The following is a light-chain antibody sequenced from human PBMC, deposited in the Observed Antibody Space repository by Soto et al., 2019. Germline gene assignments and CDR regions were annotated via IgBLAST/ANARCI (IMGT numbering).Light chain of an antibody. CDR1: QSVSSY. J-gene: IGKJ3*01. V-gene: IGKV3-11*01. CDR3: QQRSNWPRFT. CDR2: DAS. Sequence: EIALTQSPATLSLSPGERATLSCRASQSVSSYLAWYQQKPGQAPRLLIYDASNRATGIPARFSGSGSGTDFTLTISSLEPEDFAVYYCQQRSNWPRFTFGPGTKVDIK.